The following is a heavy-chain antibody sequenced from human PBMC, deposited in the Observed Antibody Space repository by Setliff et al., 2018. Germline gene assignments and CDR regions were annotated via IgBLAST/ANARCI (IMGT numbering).Heavy chain of an antibody. CDR3: ARDAGGTISIAVFDY. J-gene: IGHJ4*02. Sequence: SETLSLTCAVSGYSISSGDYWGWIRQPPGKGLEWVGSIQHGENALSNPSLRSRVTISIDTSRNQVSLKLSSVTAADTAVYYCARDAGGTISIAVFDYWGQGTLVTVSS. V-gene: IGHV4-38-2*02. D-gene: IGHD6-19*01. CDR2: IQHGENA. CDR1: GYSISSGDY.